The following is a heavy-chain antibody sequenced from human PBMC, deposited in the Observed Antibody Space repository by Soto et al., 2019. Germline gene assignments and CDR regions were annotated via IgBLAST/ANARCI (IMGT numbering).Heavy chain of an antibody. V-gene: IGHV4-31*02. D-gene: IGHD4-17*01. CDR2: IYYSGST. CDR3: ARDGDLRFLD. Sequence: WTWIRQHPGKGLEWIGYIYYSGSTYYNPSLRSRVTMSVDTSKNQFSLKLISVTAADTAVYYCARDGDLRFLDWGQGTLVTVSS. J-gene: IGHJ4*02.